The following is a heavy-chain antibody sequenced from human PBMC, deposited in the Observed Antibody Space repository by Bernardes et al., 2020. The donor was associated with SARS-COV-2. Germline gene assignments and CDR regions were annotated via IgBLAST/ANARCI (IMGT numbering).Heavy chain of an antibody. J-gene: IGHJ4*02. CDR2: ISAYNGNT. Sequence: ASVKVSCKASGYTFTSYGLSWVRQAPGPGLEWMGWISAYNGNTNYAQKLQGRVTMTTDTSTSTAYMELRSLRSDDTAVYYCARGRTISSGFKGLPPGYWGQGTLVTVSS. CDR3: ARGRTISSGFKGLPPGY. V-gene: IGHV1-18*01. D-gene: IGHD6-19*01. CDR1: GYTFTSYG.